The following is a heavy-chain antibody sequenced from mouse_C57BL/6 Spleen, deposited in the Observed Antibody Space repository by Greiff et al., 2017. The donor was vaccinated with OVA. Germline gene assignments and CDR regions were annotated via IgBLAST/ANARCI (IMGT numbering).Heavy chain of an antibody. D-gene: IGHD4-1*01. CDR3: ARSAGTGFDY. Sequence: QVQLQQSGPELVKPGASVKISCKASGYAFSSSWMNWVKQRPGTGLEWIGRIYPGDGDTNYNGKFKGKATLTADKSSSTAYMQLSSLTSEDSAVYFCARSAGTGFDYWGQGTTLTVSS. V-gene: IGHV1-82*01. CDR2: IYPGDGDT. CDR1: GYAFSSSW. J-gene: IGHJ2*01.